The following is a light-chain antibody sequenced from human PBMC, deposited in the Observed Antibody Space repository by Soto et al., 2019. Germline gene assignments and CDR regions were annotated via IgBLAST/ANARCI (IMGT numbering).Light chain of an antibody. V-gene: IGLV2-8*01. CDR2: EVT. CDR3: SSYGGTNNYVV. CDR1: NSDVGAYNY. Sequence: QSALTQPPSAXGSPGQSVTISCTGSNSDVGAYNYVSWYQQHPGKSPKLMIYEVTKRPSGVPDRFSGSKSGNTASLTVSGLQAEDEADYYCSSYGGTNNYVVFGGGTKVTVL. J-gene: IGLJ2*01.